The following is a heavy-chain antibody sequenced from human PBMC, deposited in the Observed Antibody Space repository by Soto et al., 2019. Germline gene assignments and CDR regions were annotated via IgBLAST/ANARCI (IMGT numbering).Heavy chain of an antibody. CDR1: GGTFSSYA. V-gene: IGHV1-69*13. Sequence: RASVKVSCKASGGTFSSYAISWVRQAPGQGLEWMGGIIPIFGTANYAQKFQGRVTITADESTSTAYMELSSLRSEDTAVYYCARNYPYSSSWTRNWFDPWGQGTLVTVSS. CDR2: IIPIFGTA. J-gene: IGHJ5*02. CDR3: ARNYPYSSSWTRNWFDP. D-gene: IGHD6-13*01.